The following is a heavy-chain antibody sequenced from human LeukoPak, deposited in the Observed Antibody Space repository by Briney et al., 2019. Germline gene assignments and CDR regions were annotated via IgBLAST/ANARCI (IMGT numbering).Heavy chain of an antibody. CDR1: GDTFSSDSAA. V-gene: IGHV6-1*01. CDR3: ARGPSLVGYYYMDV. Sequence: SQTLSLTCAISGDTFSSDSAAWNWIRQSPSRGLEWLGRKYYRSKWYNDYAVSVKSRIAIDPDTSKNQFSLQLNSVTPEDTAVYYCARGPSLVGYYYMDVWGKGTTVTVSS. CDR2: KYYRSKWYN. J-gene: IGHJ6*03. D-gene: IGHD1-26*01.